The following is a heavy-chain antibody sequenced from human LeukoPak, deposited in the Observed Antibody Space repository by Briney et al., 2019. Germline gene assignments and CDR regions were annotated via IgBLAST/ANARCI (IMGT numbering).Heavy chain of an antibody. CDR2: ISYDGTNK. CDR1: GFTFRSHG. D-gene: IGHD2-2*01. J-gene: IGHJ4*02. V-gene: IGHV3-30*03. CDR3: ALGYCSTTSCTRFDY. Sequence: PGRSLRLSCAASGFTFRSHGMHWVRQAPGKGPEWVALISYDGTNKYYADSVKGRFTISRDNSKNTLYLEMNNLRVDDTAVHYCALGYCSTTSCTRFDYWGQGALVTVSS.